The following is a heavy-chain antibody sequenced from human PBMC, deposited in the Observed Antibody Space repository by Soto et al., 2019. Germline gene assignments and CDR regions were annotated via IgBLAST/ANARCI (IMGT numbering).Heavy chain of an antibody. CDR2: ISYDGSNK. V-gene: IGHV3-30*18. Sequence: GGSLRLSCAASGFTFSSYGMHWVRQAPGKGLEWVAVISYDGSNKYYADSVKGRFTISRDNSKNTLYLQMNSLRAEDTAVYYCAKDAGYSSSWYDWDGYGMDVWGQGTTVTVSS. J-gene: IGHJ6*02. CDR1: GFTFSSYG. CDR3: AKDAGYSSSWYDWDGYGMDV. D-gene: IGHD6-13*01.